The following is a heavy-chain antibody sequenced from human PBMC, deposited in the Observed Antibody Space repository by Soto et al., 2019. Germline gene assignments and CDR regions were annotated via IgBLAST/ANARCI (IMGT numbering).Heavy chain of an antibody. CDR2: ISAYNGNT. V-gene: IGHV1-18*01. Sequence: ASVKVSCKASGYTFTSYGISWVRQPPVQGLEWMGWISAYNGNTNYAQKLQGRVTMTTDTSPSKAYMELRSLRSDDTAVYYCARDLGYCSSTRCYLRLDDDAFDIWG. D-gene: IGHD2-2*01. CDR3: ARDLGYCSSTRCYLRLDDDAFDI. J-gene: IGHJ3*02. CDR1: GYTFTSYG.